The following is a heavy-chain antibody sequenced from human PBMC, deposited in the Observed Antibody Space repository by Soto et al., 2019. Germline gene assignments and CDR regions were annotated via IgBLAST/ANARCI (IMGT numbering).Heavy chain of an antibody. J-gene: IGHJ4*02. CDR3: ARRGSGSDYDY. CDR2: ISGSGDST. V-gene: IGHV3-23*01. D-gene: IGHD1-26*01. Sequence: EVQLLESGGGLVQPGGSLRLSCAASGFTFSSYAMRWVRQAPVKGLEWVSAISGSGDSTYYADSVKGRVTISRDNSKITLYLQMNSLRAEGTAVYYCARRGSGSDYDYWGQGTRVTVSS. CDR1: GFTFSSYA.